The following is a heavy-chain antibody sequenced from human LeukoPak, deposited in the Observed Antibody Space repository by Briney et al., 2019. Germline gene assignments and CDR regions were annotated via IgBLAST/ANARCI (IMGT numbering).Heavy chain of an antibody. CDR1: GFTFSDYS. CDR2: ISSTSTYI. V-gene: IGHV3-21*01. Sequence: GGSLRLSCAASGFTFSDYSMNWARQAPGRGLEWVSSISSTSTYIKYADSVKGRFTISRDNAKNSLYLQMNSLRAEDSAVYYCARVYCSGANCYSAFDYWGQGTLVTVSS. CDR3: ARVYCSGANCYSAFDY. D-gene: IGHD2-15*01. J-gene: IGHJ4*02.